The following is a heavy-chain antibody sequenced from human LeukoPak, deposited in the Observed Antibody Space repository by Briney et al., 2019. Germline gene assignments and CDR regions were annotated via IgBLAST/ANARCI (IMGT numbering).Heavy chain of an antibody. Sequence: ASEKVSCKASGYTFTGYYMHWVRQAPGQGLEWMGWINPNSGGTNYAQKFQGRVTMTRDTSISTAYMELSRLRSDDTAVYYCARGYYGSGSYPEIDYWGQGTLVTVSS. J-gene: IGHJ4*02. CDR2: INPNSGGT. D-gene: IGHD3-10*01. CDR1: GYTFTGYY. CDR3: ARGYYGSGSYPEIDY. V-gene: IGHV1-2*02.